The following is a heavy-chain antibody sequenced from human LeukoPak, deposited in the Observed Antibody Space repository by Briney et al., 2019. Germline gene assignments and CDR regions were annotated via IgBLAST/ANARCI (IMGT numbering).Heavy chain of an antibody. Sequence: SQTLSLTCTVSGGSISSGSYYWSWIRQPAGKGLEWIGSIYYSGTTYYNPSLKSRVTISVVTSKNQFSLNLSSVTAADTAVYYCARHSSSWYHFDYWGQGTLVTVSS. V-gene: IGHV4-39*01. CDR3: ARHSSSWYHFDY. J-gene: IGHJ4*02. CDR1: GGSISSGSYY. CDR2: IYYSGTT. D-gene: IGHD6-13*01.